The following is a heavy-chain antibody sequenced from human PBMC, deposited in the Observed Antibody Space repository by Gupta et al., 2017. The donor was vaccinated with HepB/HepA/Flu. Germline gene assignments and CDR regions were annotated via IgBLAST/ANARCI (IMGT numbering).Heavy chain of an antibody. CDR2: IYWDDDK. CDR3: ARRRESTSDSGWSSGTFDS. Sequence: QITLKESGPTLVQPTQTLTLTCTFSGFSISGVGHTSGVGVGWIRQPPGEALEWLALIYWDDDKRFNPSLKNRLTIFKDAANNRVVLTMTNMDLVDTATYYCARRRESTSDSGWSSGTFDSWGQGTLVTVSS. V-gene: IGHV2-5*02. D-gene: IGHD6-19*01. CDR1: GFSISGVGHTSGVG. J-gene: IGHJ4*02.